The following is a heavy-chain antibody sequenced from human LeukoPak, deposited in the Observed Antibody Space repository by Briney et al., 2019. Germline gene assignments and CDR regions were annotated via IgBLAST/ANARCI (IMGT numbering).Heavy chain of an antibody. CDR3: ARGTDYGDFYYYYGMDV. CDR1: GFTVSSNY. Sequence: PGGSLRLSCAASGFTVSSNYMSWVRQAPGKGLEWVSVIYSGGSTYYADSVKGRFTISRDNSKNTLYLQMNSLRAEDTAVYYCARGTDYGDFYYYYGMDVWGQGTTVTVSS. CDR2: IYSGGST. D-gene: IGHD4-17*01. V-gene: IGHV3-53*01. J-gene: IGHJ6*02.